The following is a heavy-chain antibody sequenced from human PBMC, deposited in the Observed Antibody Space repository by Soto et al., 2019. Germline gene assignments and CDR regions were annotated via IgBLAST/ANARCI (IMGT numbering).Heavy chain of an antibody. Sequence: GGSLRLSCAASGFTFSSYAMSWVRQAPGKGLEWVSAISGSGGSTYYADSVKGRFTISRDNSKNTLYLQMNSLRAEDTAVYYCAKDLSITMVRGDLFDYWGQGKLVTVSS. CDR2: ISGSGGST. J-gene: IGHJ4*02. CDR3: AKDLSITMVRGDLFDY. V-gene: IGHV3-23*01. D-gene: IGHD3-10*01. CDR1: GFTFSSYA.